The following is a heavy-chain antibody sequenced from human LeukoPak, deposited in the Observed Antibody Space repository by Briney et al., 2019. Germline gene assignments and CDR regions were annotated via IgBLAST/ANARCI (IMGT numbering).Heavy chain of an antibody. CDR2: MNPNSGNT. J-gene: IGHJ4*02. V-gene: IGHV1-8*01. CDR3: ARGQREFDC. Sequence: ASVKVSCKASGYTFTSYDINWVRQATGQGLEWMGWMNPNSGNTGYAQKFQGRVTMTRNTSISTADMELGSLRSEDTAVYYGARGQREFDCWGQGTLVTVSS. CDR1: GYTFTSYD.